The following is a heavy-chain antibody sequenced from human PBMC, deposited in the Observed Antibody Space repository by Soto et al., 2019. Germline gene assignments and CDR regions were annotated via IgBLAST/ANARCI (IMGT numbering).Heavy chain of an antibody. J-gene: IGHJ4*02. CDR1: GDSVSSNSAA. Sequence: SQTLSLTCAISGDSVSSNSAAWSWIRQSPSRGLEWLGRTYYRSKWYNDYAVAVKSRITINPDTSKNQFSLQLNSVTPEDTAVYYCARDLIAVAGHLDYWGQGTQVTVSS. V-gene: IGHV6-1*01. D-gene: IGHD6-19*01. CDR3: ARDLIAVAGHLDY. CDR2: TYYRSKWYN.